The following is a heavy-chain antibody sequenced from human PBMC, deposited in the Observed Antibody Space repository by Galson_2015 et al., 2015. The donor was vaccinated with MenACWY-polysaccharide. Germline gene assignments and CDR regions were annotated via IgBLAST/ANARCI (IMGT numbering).Heavy chain of an antibody. Sequence: SLRLSWAASGFTFSSYWMHWVRQAPGKGLVWVSRINSDGSSTSYADSVKGRFTISRDNAKNTLYLQMNSLRAEDTAVYYCARMGGGYRTYWYFDLWGRGTLVTVSS. V-gene: IGHV3-74*01. CDR2: INSDGSST. J-gene: IGHJ2*01. CDR3: ARMGGGYRTYWYFDL. D-gene: IGHD5-12*01. CDR1: GFTFSSYW.